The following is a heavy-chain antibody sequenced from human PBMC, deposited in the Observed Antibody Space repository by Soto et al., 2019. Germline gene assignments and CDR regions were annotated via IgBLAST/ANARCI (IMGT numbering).Heavy chain of an antibody. Sequence: ASVKVSCKASGYTFTGYYMHWVRQAPGQGLEWMGWINPNSGGTNYAQKFQGWVTMARDTSISTAYMELSRLRSDDTAVYYCARKNYDILTGYYLFDYWGQRTLVTVSS. J-gene: IGHJ4*02. D-gene: IGHD3-9*01. CDR2: INPNSGGT. V-gene: IGHV1-2*04. CDR1: GYTFTGYY. CDR3: ARKNYDILTGYYLFDY.